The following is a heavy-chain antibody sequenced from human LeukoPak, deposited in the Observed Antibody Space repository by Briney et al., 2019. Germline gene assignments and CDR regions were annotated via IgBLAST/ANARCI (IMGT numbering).Heavy chain of an antibody. CDR2: INQDGSEK. D-gene: IGHD1-26*01. J-gene: IGHJ4*02. CDR1: GFTFNNYW. V-gene: IGHV3-7*03. Sequence: GGSLRLSCAASGFTFNNYWMSWVRQAPGKGLEWVACINQDGSEKYYVDSVKGRFTISRDNAENSLFLQIDNLRDEDTAVYYCVCRIGGAPQWGQGTLVTVSS. CDR3: VCRIGGAPQ.